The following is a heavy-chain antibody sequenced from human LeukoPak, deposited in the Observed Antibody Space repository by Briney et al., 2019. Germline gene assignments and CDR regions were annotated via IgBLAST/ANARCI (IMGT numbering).Heavy chain of an antibody. CDR2: IYSGGST. D-gene: IGHD1-26*01. CDR3: ASQPLVGATRDY. CDR1: GFTVSSNY. V-gene: IGHV3-53*01. J-gene: IGHJ4*02. Sequence: GGSLRLSCAASGFTVSSNYMSWVRQAPGKGLEWVSVIYSGGSTYYADSVKGRFTISRDNSKNTLYLQMNSLRAEDTAVYYCASQPLVGATRDYWGQGTLVTVSS.